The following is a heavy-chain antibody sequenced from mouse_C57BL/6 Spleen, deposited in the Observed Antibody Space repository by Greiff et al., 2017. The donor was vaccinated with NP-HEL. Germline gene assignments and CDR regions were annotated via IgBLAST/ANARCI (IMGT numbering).Heavy chain of an antibody. J-gene: IGHJ2*01. CDR2: IYPRSGNT. Sequence: QVQLQQSGAELARPGASVKLSCKASGYTFTSYGISWVKQRPGQGLEWIGEIYPRSGNTYYNEKFKGKATLTADKSSRAAYMELRSLTSEDSAVYVCARDGSRYYFDYWGQGTTLTVAS. CDR1: GYTFTSYG. D-gene: IGHD1-1*01. CDR3: ARDGSRYYFDY. V-gene: IGHV1-81*01.